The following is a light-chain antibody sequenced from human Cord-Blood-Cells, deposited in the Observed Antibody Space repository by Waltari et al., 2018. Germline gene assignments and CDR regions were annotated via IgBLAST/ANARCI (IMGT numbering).Light chain of an antibody. Sequence: EIVMTQSPATLSVSPGERATLSCRASQSVSSNLAWYQQKPGQAPRLLIYGASTRATGIPARFSGSRSGTEFTLTISSLQSEDFAVYYCQQYNNWFTFGPGTKVDIK. CDR2: GAS. CDR3: QQYNNWFT. V-gene: IGKV3-15*01. CDR1: QSVSSN. J-gene: IGKJ3*01.